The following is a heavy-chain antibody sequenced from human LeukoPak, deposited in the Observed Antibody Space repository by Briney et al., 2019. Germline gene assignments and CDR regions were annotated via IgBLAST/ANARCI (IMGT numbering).Heavy chain of an antibody. CDR2: ISSSSSYI. Sequence: PGGSLRLSCVVSGFSFSSYSMNWVRQAPGKGLEWVSSISSSSSYIYYADSVKGRFTISRDNAKNSLYLQMNSLRAEDTAVYYCARADWDTAMIDYWGQGTLVTVSS. CDR1: GFSFSSYS. CDR3: ARADWDTAMIDY. J-gene: IGHJ4*02. V-gene: IGHV3-21*01. D-gene: IGHD5-18*01.